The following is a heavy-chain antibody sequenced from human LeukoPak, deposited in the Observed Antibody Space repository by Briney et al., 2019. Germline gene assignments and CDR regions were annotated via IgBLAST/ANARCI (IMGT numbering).Heavy chain of an antibody. CDR3: ARGPRITLVRGGQWYFYMDV. CDR1: GYTFTSYG. D-gene: IGHD3-10*01. Sequence: GASVKVSCKASGYTFTSYGISWVRQAPGQGLEWMGWISAYNGNTDYAQKFQGRVTMTRDTSTSTVYMELSSLRSDDTAVYYCARGPRITLVRGGQWYFYMDVWGKGTTVTVSS. V-gene: IGHV1-18*01. CDR2: ISAYNGNT. J-gene: IGHJ6*03.